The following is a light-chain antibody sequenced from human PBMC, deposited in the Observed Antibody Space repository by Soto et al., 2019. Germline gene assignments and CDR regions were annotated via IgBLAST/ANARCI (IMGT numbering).Light chain of an antibody. J-gene: IGLJ1*01. Sequence: QSALTQPASVSGSPGQSITISCTGTSSDVGGYNSVSWFQQHPSKAPKLIIYEVSHRPSGVSIRFSGSKSGNTASLTISGLQAEDKADYYCNSYRHSTTLVFGTGTKLTV. CDR3: NSYRHSTTLV. V-gene: IGLV2-14*01. CDR2: EVS. CDR1: SSDVGGYNS.